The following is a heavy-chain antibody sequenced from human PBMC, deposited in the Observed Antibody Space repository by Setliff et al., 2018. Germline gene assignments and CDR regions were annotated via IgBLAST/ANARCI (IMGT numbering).Heavy chain of an antibody. V-gene: IGHV4-39*01. CDR3: ARLPNYVWGSPVDY. J-gene: IGHJ4*02. D-gene: IGHD3-16*01. CDR1: GASITNINYY. Sequence: SETLSLTCTVSGASITNINYYWGLIRQPPGKGLEWIGSIFYSGRTFYNPSLKSRVTISVDTSKNQFSLALSSVTAADTAVYYCARLPNYVWGSPVDYWGQGTLVTVSS. CDR2: IFYSGRT.